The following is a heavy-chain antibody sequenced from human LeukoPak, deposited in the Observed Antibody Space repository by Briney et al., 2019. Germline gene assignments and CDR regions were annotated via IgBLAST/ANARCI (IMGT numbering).Heavy chain of an antibody. J-gene: IGHJ4*02. V-gene: IGHV4-38-2*02. CDR3: ARGSLPFDY. CDR2: IYHSGST. D-gene: IGHD2/OR15-2a*01. CDR1: GYSISSGYY. Sequence: SETLSLTCTVSGYSISSGYYWGWIRQPPGKGLEWIGSIYHSGSTYYNPSLKSRVTISVDTSKNQFSLKLSSVTATDTAVYYCARGSLPFDYWGQGTLVTVSS.